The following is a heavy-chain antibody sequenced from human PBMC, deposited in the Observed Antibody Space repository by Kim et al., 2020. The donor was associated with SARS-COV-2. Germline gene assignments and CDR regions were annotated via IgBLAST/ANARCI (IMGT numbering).Heavy chain of an antibody. Sequence: EGSLRLSCAASGFPFISYVMSWVRQAPGKGLEWVSALGDIGGSTYYADSVKGRFTISRDNSKSTVYLQMSSLRAEDTAVYYCAKAVGDFWSGPDYWGQGTLVAVSS. J-gene: IGHJ4*02. CDR1: GFPFISYV. CDR3: AKAVGDFWSGPDY. CDR2: LGDIGGST. D-gene: IGHD3-3*01. V-gene: IGHV3-23*01.